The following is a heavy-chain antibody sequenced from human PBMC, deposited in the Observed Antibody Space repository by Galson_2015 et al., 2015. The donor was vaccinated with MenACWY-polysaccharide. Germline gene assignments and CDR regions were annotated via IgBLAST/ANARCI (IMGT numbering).Heavy chain of an antibody. CDR1: DFTFSDHG. V-gene: IGHV3-33*01. D-gene: IGHD4-11*01. J-gene: IGHJ4*01. CDR2: IWYDGGKR. CDR3: ARDVHYNDYLGYYFDY. Sequence: SLRLSCAASDFTFSDHGMHWVRQAPGKGLQWVAAIWYDGGKRYYADAVEGRFAVSRDNSQSTLYLQMDSLGVEDTAMYYCARDVHYNDYLGYYFDYWGQGTLVTVSS.